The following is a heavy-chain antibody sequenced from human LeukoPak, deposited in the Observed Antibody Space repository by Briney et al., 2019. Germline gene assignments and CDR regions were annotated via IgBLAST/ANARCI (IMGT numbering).Heavy chain of an antibody. V-gene: IGHV3-53*01. J-gene: IGHJ6*03. CDR1: GLTVSSNY. CDR3: ARVYYGSGSLHYYYYYMDV. Sequence: GGSLRLSCAASGLTVSSNYMSWVRPAPGEGLEWVSVTYSGGRTYYADSVKGRFTISRDNSKNTLYLQMNSLRAEDTAVYYCARVYYGSGSLHYYYYYMDVWGKGTTVTISS. CDR2: TYSGGRT. D-gene: IGHD3-10*01.